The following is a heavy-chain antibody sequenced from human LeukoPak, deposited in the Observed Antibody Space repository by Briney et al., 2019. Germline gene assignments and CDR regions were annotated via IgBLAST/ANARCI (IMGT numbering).Heavy chain of an antibody. CDR3: ARDYYDSSGYEGYFDY. J-gene: IGHJ4*02. CDR1: GYTFTSYY. V-gene: IGHV1-46*01. CDR2: INPSGGST. Sequence: ASVKVSCKASGYTFTSYYMHWVRQAPGQGLEWTGIINPSGGSTSYAQKFQGRVTMTRDTSTSTVYMELSSLRSEDTAVYYCARDYYDSSGYEGYFDYWGQGTLVTVSS. D-gene: IGHD3-22*01.